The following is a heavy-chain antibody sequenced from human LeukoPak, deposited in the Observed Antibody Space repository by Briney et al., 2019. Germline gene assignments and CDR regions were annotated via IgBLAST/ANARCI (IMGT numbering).Heavy chain of an antibody. D-gene: IGHD2-15*01. J-gene: IGHJ4*02. Sequence: GALRLSCAASGFTFSSYAMSWVRQAPGKGLEWVSAISGSGGSTYYADSVKGRFTISRENSKNTLYLQMNSLRAEDTAVYYCAKDAPADIVVYYFDYWGQGALVTVSS. V-gene: IGHV3-23*01. CDR1: GFTFSSYA. CDR2: ISGSGGST. CDR3: AKDAPADIVVYYFDY.